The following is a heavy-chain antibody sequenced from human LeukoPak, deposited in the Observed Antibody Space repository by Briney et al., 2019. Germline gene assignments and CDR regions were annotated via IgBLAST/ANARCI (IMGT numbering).Heavy chain of an antibody. V-gene: IGHV4-34*01. CDR3: ARVRTNNYGFRGYYFDY. Sequence: SETLSLTCAVYGGSFSGYYWSWIRQPPGKGLEWIGEINHSGSTNYNPSLKSRVTISVDTSKNQFSLKLSSVTAADTAVYYCARVRTNNYGFRGYYFDYWGQGTLVTVSS. D-gene: IGHD5-18*01. CDR2: INHSGST. CDR1: GGSFSGYY. J-gene: IGHJ4*02.